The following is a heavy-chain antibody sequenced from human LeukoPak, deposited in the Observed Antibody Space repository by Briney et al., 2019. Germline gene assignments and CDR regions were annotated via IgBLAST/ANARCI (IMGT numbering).Heavy chain of an antibody. CDR1: GASISDTSSSYY. CDR3: ARGQVRGGSYHLPFDS. D-gene: IGHD1-26*01. CDR2: IYYSGKT. V-gene: IGHV4-39*07. Sequence: PSETLSLTCSVSGASISDTSSSYYWGWIRQPTGKGLEWIGSIYYSGKTYYNPSLKSRVTISVDTSKNQFSLKLSSVTAADTAVYYCARGQVRGGSYHLPFDSWGQGTLVTVSS. J-gene: IGHJ4*02.